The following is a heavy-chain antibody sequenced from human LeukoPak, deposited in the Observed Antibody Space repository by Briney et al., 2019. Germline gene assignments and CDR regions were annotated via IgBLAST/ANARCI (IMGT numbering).Heavy chain of an antibody. CDR2: INYTGST. J-gene: IGHJ1*01. D-gene: IGHD5-12*01. CDR3: ARRRIPATITGSRLSSRFDS. V-gene: IGHV4-38-2*02. CDR1: GYTIGSGYY. Sequence: SETLSLTCTVSGYTIGSGYYWAWFRQPPGKGLEWIGEINYTGSTNYNPSLKSRISMSVDTSKNQFSVNLNSVTAADAAFYYCARRRIPATITGSRLSSRFDSWGQGTLVTVSS.